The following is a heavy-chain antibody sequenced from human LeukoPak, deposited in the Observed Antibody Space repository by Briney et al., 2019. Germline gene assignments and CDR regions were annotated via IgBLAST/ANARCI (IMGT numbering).Heavy chain of an antibody. J-gene: IGHJ5*02. CDR1: GGSFSGYY. CDR3: ARDLRYFDWYGGNWFDP. Sequence: PSETLSLTCAAYGGSFSGYYWSWIRQPPGKGLEWIGEINHSGSTNYNPSLKSRVTISVDTSKNQFSLKLSSVTAADTAVYYCARDLRYFDWYGGNWFDPWGQGTLVTVSS. V-gene: IGHV4-34*01. D-gene: IGHD3-9*01. CDR2: INHSGST.